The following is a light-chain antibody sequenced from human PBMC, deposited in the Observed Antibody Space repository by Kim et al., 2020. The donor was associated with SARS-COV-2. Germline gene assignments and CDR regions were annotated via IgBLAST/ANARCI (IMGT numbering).Light chain of an antibody. J-gene: IGLJ3*02. Sequence: ASVKRACTLGAGHRSCVFAWHQHQTGKGPGYLMDLNSAGSQIKGDGFPDRFSGSGSGAERYLTISGLQSEDEADYYCQTCDTGIRVFGGGTQLTVL. CDR2: LNSAGSQ. CDR1: AGHRSCV. CDR3: QTCDTGIRV. V-gene: IGLV4-69*01.